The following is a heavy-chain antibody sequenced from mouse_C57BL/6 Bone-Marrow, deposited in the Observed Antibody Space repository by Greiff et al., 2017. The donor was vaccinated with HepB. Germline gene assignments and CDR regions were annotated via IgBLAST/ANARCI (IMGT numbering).Heavy chain of an antibody. V-gene: IGHV1-26*01. Sequence: VQLQQSGPELVKPGASVKISCKASGYTFTDYYMNWVKQSHGKSLEWIGDINPNNGGTSYNQKFKGKATFTVDKSSSTAYMELRSLTSEGSAVYYCARGPAYWGQGKLVTVSA. CDR2: INPNNGGT. CDR1: GYTFTDYY. J-gene: IGHJ3*01. CDR3: ARGPAY.